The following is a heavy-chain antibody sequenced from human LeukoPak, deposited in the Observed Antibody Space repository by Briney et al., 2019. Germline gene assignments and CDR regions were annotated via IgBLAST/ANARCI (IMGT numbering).Heavy chain of an antibody. CDR3: ARDPDYGDYVFVY. CDR2: MDPYSGAT. CDR1: GYTFTSYY. V-gene: IGHV1-8*02. D-gene: IGHD4-17*01. Sequence: ASVKVSCKASGYTFTSYYMHWVRQAPGQGLEWMGGMDPYSGATAYAQKFQGRLTMTRNTSMSTAYMELSSLRSEDTAVYYCARDPDYGDYVFVYWGQGTLVTVSS. J-gene: IGHJ4*02.